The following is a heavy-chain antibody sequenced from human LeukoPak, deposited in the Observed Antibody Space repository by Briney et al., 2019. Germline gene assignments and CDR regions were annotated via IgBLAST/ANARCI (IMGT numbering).Heavy chain of an antibody. V-gene: IGHV3-30-3*01. CDR2: ISYDGGNR. CDR1: GFIFSNYA. CDR3: ARVDSSGWYWYSFDD. Sequence: PGRSLRLSCAASGFIFSNYAMHWVRQAPGKGLEWVAIISYDGGNRYYADSVKDRFTISRDNSKSTLYLQMNSLRAEDTAIYYCARVDSSGWYWYSFDDWGQGTLVIVSS. J-gene: IGHJ4*02. D-gene: IGHD6-19*01.